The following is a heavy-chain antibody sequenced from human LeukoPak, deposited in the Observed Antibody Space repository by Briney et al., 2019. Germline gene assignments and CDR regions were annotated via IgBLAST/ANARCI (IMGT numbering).Heavy chain of an antibody. CDR1: GFTFSSYG. V-gene: IGHV3-30*02. Sequence: GRSLRLSCAASGFTFSSYGMHWVRQAPGKGLEWVAFIRYDGSNKYYADSVKGRFTISRDNSKNTLYLQMNSLRAEDTAVYYCAKVGATRSYIWGQGTMVTVSS. D-gene: IGHD1-26*01. CDR3: AKVGATRSYI. CDR2: IRYDGSNK. J-gene: IGHJ3*02.